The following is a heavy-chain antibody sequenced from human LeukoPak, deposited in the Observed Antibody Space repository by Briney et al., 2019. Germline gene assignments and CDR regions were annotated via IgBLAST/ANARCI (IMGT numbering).Heavy chain of an antibody. CDR1: GFIFRNYA. J-gene: IGHJ4*02. V-gene: IGHV3-23*01. D-gene: IGHD3-16*01. CDR3: AKALGDWPTTLDY. CDR2: ISGSGDST. Sequence: GGSLRLSCSASGFIFRNYAVNWVRQSPGKGLEWVSGISGSGDSTYYADSVKGRFTVSRDNSKNTLYLQMNSLTAADTAVYFCAKALGDWPTTLDYWGRGTLVTVSS.